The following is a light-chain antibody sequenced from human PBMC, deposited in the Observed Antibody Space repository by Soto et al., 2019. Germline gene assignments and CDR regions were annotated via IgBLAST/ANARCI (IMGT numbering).Light chain of an antibody. CDR3: QQYNNWPALT. CDR2: AAS. V-gene: IGKV3-15*01. J-gene: IGKJ4*01. Sequence: EIVMTQSPATLSVSPGERATLSCRASQSVSSNLAWYQQKPGQAPRLLIYAASTRATGIPARFSGSGSGTEFTLTISSLQSEDFAVYYCQQYNNWPALTFGGGTKMEIK. CDR1: QSVSSN.